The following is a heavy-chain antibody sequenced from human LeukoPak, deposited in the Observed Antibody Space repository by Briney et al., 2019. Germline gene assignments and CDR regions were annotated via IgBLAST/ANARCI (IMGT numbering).Heavy chain of an antibody. Sequence: GGSLRLSCAASGFTFSSYAMSWVRQAPGKGLEWVSAISGSGGSTYYADSVKGRFTISRDNSKNTLYLQMNSLRAEDTAVYYCAKAARAQWLISFYFDYWGQGTLVTVSS. D-gene: IGHD6-19*01. CDR2: ISGSGGST. CDR3: AKAARAQWLISFYFDY. CDR1: GFTFSSYA. V-gene: IGHV3-23*01. J-gene: IGHJ4*02.